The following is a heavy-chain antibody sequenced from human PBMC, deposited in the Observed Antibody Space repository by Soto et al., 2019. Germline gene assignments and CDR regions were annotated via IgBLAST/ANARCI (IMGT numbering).Heavy chain of an antibody. CDR2: ISSSGSTI. V-gene: IGHV3-11*01. CDR3: ARGGLYGDYEDWGNDFDY. Sequence: GVSLRLSCAASGFTFSDYYMSWIRQAPGKGLEWVSYISSSGSTIYYADSVKGRFTISRDNAKNSLYLQMNSLRAEDTAVYYCARGGLYGDYEDWGNDFDYWGQGTLVTVSS. J-gene: IGHJ4*02. D-gene: IGHD4-17*01. CDR1: GFTFSDYY.